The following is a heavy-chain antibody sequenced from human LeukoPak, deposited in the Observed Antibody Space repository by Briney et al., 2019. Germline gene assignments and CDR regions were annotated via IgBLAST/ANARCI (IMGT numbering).Heavy chain of an antibody. Sequence: ASVKLSCKASGGTFSSYAISWVRQAPGQGLECMGGIIPIFGTANYAQKFQGRVTITADKSTSTAYMELSSLRSEDTAVYYCARMYSRGIYYLDYWGQGTLVTVSS. V-gene: IGHV1-69*06. CDR2: IIPIFGTA. CDR3: ARMYSRGIYYLDY. D-gene: IGHD6-13*01. CDR1: GGTFSSYA. J-gene: IGHJ4*02.